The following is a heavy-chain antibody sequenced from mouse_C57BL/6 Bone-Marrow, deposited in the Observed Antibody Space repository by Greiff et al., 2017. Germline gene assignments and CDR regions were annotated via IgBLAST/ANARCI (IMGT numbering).Heavy chain of an antibody. Sequence: QVQLQQPGAELVKPGASVKLSCKASGYTFTSYWMHWVKQRPGRGLEWIGRIDTNSGGTKYNEKFKSKATLTVDKPSSTAYMQLSSLTSEDSAVYYCARSYYSNYIDYWGQGTTLTVSS. V-gene: IGHV1-72*01. CDR1: GYTFTSYW. D-gene: IGHD2-5*01. CDR2: IDTNSGGT. J-gene: IGHJ2*01. CDR3: ARSYYSNYIDY.